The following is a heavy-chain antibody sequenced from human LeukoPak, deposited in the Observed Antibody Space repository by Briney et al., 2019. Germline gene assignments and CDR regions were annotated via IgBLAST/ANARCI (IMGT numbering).Heavy chain of an antibody. J-gene: IGHJ5*02. CDR1: GGSISSYY. CDR3: ARENNFWSGSTNWFDP. D-gene: IGHD3-3*01. V-gene: IGHV4-59*01. CDR2: IYYSGST. Sequence: SETLSLTCTVSGGSISSYYWSWIRQPSGKGLEWIGYIYYSGSTNYNPSLKSRVTITVDTSKNQFSLKLSSVTAADTAVYYCARENNFWSGSTNWFDPWGQGTLVTVSS.